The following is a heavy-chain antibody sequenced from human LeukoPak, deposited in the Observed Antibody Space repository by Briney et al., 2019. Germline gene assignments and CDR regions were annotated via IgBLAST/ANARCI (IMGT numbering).Heavy chain of an antibody. V-gene: IGHV3-13*01. Sequence: GGSLRLSCAASEFTLNFYDMHWVRQAPGEGLEWVSSIGTAGDTHYPDSVKGRFTISRENAKNSFYLQMNTLGAGDTAVYYCARSPPDYAFWRGYYFDDWGQGTLVTVSS. D-gene: IGHD3-3*01. CDR1: EFTLNFYD. CDR3: ARSPPDYAFWRGYYFDD. CDR2: IGTAGDT. J-gene: IGHJ4*02.